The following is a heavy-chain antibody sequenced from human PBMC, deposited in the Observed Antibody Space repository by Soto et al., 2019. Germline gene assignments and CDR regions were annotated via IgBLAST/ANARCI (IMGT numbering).Heavy chain of an antibody. Sequence: EVQLLESGGGLVQPGGSLRLSCAASGFTFSSYAMSWVRQAPGKGLEWVSAISGSGGSTYYADSVKGRFTISRDNSKNTLYLQMNSLRAEDTAVYYCAKDLQCSSTSCKYYFDYWGQGTLVTVSS. CDR2: ISGSGGST. CDR1: GFTFSSYA. V-gene: IGHV3-23*01. J-gene: IGHJ4*02. CDR3: AKDLQCSSTSCKYYFDY. D-gene: IGHD2-2*01.